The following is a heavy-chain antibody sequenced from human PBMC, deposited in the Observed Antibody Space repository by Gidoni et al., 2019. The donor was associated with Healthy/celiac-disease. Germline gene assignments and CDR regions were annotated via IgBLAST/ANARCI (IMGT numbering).Heavy chain of an antibody. V-gene: IGHV3-48*02. CDR2: ISSSSSTI. J-gene: IGHJ4*02. D-gene: IGHD6-13*01. CDR3: ARDQGIAAAGIDY. Sequence: KGLEWVSYISSSSSTIYYADSVKGRFTISRDNAKNSLYLQMNSLRDEDTAVYYCARDQGIAAAGIDYWGQGTLVTVSS.